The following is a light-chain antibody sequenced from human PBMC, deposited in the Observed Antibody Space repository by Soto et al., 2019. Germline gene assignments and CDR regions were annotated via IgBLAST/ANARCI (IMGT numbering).Light chain of an antibody. CDR1: SSDVGGYNY. V-gene: IGLV2-8*01. J-gene: IGLJ2*01. CDR2: EVS. Sequence: QSVLTQPPSASGSPGQSVTISCTGTSSDVGGYNYVSWYQQHPGKASTLMIYEVSKRPSGVPDRFSGSKSGNTASLTVSGLHAEDAADYYCSSSAGSKGVFGGGTKLTVL. CDR3: SSSAGSKGV.